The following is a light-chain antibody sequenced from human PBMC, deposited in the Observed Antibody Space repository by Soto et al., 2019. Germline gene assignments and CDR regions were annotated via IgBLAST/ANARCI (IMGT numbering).Light chain of an antibody. V-gene: IGKV3-20*01. J-gene: IGKJ1*01. Sequence: EIVLTQSPATLSVSPGERAALSCRASQSVSNNLAWYQQKPGQPPRLLIFGASTRATGIPARFSASGSGTDFTLTISRLEPEDFAVYYCQQYGSSRWTFGQGTKVDIK. CDR2: GAS. CDR3: QQYGSSRWT. CDR1: QSVSNN.